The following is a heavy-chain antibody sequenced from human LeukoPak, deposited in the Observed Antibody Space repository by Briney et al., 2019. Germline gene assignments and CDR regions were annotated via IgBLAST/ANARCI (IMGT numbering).Heavy chain of an antibody. V-gene: IGHV3-21*01. CDR3: ARDLRAGVD. D-gene: IGHD6-13*01. Sequence: GGSLRLSCAASGFSFSSYSMSWVRQAPGKGLEWVSFISRSSSDIYHADSVKGRFTKSRDNAKNSLYPQENSLRAEDTAVYYCARDLRAGVDWGQGTLVTVSS. J-gene: IGHJ4*02. CDR1: GFSFSSYS. CDR2: ISRSSSDI.